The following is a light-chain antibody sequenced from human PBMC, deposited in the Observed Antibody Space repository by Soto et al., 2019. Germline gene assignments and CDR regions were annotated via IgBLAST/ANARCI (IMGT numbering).Light chain of an antibody. V-gene: IGKV1-5*03. CDR3: QHYNSYPWT. J-gene: IGKJ1*01. Sequence: DIQMTQSPSTLSASVGDRVIITCRASQSISTWLARYQQKAGKAPKLLIYKASSLESGVPSRFSGSGSGTEFTLTISSLQPDDFATYYCQHYNSYPWTFGQGTKVDIK. CDR1: QSISTW. CDR2: KAS.